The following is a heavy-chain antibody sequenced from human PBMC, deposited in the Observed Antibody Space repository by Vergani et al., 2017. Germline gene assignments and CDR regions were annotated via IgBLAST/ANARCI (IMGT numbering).Heavy chain of an antibody. V-gene: IGHV4-59*08. D-gene: IGHD3-10*01. CDR3: ARHRVTMVRGVTGFDP. CDR2: IYYSGST. J-gene: IGHJ5*02. CDR1: GGSISSYY. Sequence: QVQLQESGPGLVKPSETLSLTCTVSGGSISSYYWSWIRQPPGKGLEWIGYIYYSGSTNYNPYLKSRVTISVDTSKNQFSLKLSSVTAADTAVYYCARHRVTMVRGVTGFDPWGQGTLVTVSS.